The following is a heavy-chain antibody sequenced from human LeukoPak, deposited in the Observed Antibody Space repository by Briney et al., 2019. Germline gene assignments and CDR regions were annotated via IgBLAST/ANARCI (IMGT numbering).Heavy chain of an antibody. V-gene: IGHV4-39*07. CDR3: ARGHEEWERLQRAVHFDF. Sequence: PSETLSLTCTVSGGSINSSSYYWGWVRQPPGKGLEWIGSMYYRGSTYYNPSLKSRVTISEDTSKNQFSLKLSSVTAADTAVYYCARGHEEWERLQRAVHFDFWGQGTLVTVSS. J-gene: IGHJ4*02. CDR1: GGSINSSSYY. D-gene: IGHD1-1*01. CDR2: MYYRGST.